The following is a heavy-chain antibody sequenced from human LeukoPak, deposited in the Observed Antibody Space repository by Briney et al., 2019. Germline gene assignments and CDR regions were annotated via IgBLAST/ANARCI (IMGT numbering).Heavy chain of an antibody. Sequence: PSETLSLTCTVSGGSVTSGRYYWSWIRQPPGKGLEWIGYIQNTGSTNYYPSLKSRVTISVDTSKNQFSLKLTSVTAADTAVYYCARGDRRKVDYWGQGTLVTVSS. J-gene: IGHJ4*02. CDR2: IQNTGST. V-gene: IGHV4-61*01. CDR3: ARGDRRKVDY. CDR1: GGSVTSGRYY.